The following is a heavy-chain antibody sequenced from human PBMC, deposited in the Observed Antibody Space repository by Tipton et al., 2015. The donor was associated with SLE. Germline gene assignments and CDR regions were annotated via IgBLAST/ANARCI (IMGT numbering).Heavy chain of an antibody. J-gene: IGHJ5*02. D-gene: IGHD1-14*01. Sequence: SLRLSCAGSGFVFSSYWMHWVRRPPGKGLEWISYINSDGSVTKYADSVKGRFTISRDSAENALYLQMTTLSVEDTAVYYCARDDETNSAWYNWLDPWGQGTQVTVSS. CDR1: GFVFSSYW. CDR2: INSDGSVT. CDR3: ARDDETNSAWYNWLDP. V-gene: IGHV3-74*01.